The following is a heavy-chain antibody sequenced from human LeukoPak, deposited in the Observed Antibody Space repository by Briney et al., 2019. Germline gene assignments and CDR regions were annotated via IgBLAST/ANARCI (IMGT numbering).Heavy chain of an antibody. V-gene: IGHV1-69*05. CDR1: GGTFSSYA. CDR2: IIPIFGTA. Sequence: GASVKVSCKASGGTFSSYAISWVRQAPGQGLEWMGGIIPIFGTANYAQKFQGRVTITTDESTSTAYMELSSLRSEDTAVYYCARDHRAVAGTDDAFDIWGQGTMVTVS. J-gene: IGHJ3*02. CDR3: ARDHRAVAGTDDAFDI. D-gene: IGHD6-19*01.